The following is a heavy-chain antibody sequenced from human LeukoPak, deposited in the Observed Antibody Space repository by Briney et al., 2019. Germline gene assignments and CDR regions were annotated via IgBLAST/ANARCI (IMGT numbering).Heavy chain of an antibody. J-gene: IGHJ4*02. CDR3: ARPPDSSDYGAAFDF. CDR2: IYHSGTT. D-gene: IGHD4-17*01. V-gene: IGHV4-38-2*01. CDR1: GYSITSGYF. Sequence: PSETLSLTCGVSGYSITSGYFWGWLRQPPGKGLEWIGSIYHSGTTYYNPSLKSRVTISVDTSKNQFSLKLSSVTAVDTAVYYCARPPDSSDYGAAFDFWGQGTLVTVSS.